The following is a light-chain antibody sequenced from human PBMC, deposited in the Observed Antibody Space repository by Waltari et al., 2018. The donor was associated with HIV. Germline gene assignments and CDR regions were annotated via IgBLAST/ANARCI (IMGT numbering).Light chain of an antibody. J-gene: IGLJ2*01. Sequence: QSALTQPASVSGSPGQPITISCTGTSSAPRGFKSVTWSQQSPGKAPKLIIYDVSYRPSGVSNRFSGSKSGNTASLTISGLQAEDEADYYCGSSMTNVNMDVFGGGTKLTVL. CDR2: DVS. V-gene: IGLV2-14*03. CDR3: GSSMTNVNMDV. CDR1: SSAPRGFKS.